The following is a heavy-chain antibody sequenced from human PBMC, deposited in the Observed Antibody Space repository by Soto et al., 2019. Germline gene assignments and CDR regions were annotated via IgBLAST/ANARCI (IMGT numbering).Heavy chain of an antibody. CDR3: SRDTGDWSSGWYGLDY. Sequence: SQTLSLTCAISGDSVSSNSAAWNWIRQSPSRGLEWLGRTYYRSKWYNDYAVSVKSRIIINPDTSKNQFSLQLNSVTPDDTAVYYCSRDTGDWSSGWYGLDYWGQGTPVTVSS. V-gene: IGHV6-1*01. D-gene: IGHD6-19*01. J-gene: IGHJ4*02. CDR2: TYYRSKWYN. CDR1: GDSVSSNSAA.